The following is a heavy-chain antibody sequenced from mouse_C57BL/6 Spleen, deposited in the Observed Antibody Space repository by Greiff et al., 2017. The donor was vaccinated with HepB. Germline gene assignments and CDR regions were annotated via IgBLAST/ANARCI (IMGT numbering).Heavy chain of an antibody. CDR1: GYTFTSYW. D-gene: IGHD2-2*01. Sequence: VQLQQPGAELVKPGASVKLSCKASGYTFTSYWMQWVKQRPGQGLEWIGEIDPSDSYTNYNQKFKGKATLTVDTSSSTTYMQLSSLTSEDSAVYYCARDGYDEGYARDYWGQGTSVTVSS. CDR2: IDPSDSYT. V-gene: IGHV1-50*01. CDR3: ARDGYDEGYARDY. J-gene: IGHJ4*01.